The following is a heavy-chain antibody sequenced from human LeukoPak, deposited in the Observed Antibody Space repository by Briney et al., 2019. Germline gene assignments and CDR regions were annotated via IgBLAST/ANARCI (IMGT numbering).Heavy chain of an antibody. D-gene: IGHD6-25*01. V-gene: IGHV4-39*01. CDR1: GGSISSSSYY. Sequence: SETLSLTCTVSGGSISSSSYYWGWIRQPPGKGLEWIGSIYYSGSTYYNPSLKSRVTISVDTSKNQFSLKLSSVTAADTAVYYCARRLKRLLPFNYWGQGTLVTVSS. CDR2: IYYSGST. CDR3: ARRLKRLLPFNY. J-gene: IGHJ4*02.